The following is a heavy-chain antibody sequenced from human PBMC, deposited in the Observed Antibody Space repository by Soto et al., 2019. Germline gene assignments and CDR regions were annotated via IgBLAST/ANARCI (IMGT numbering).Heavy chain of an antibody. CDR2: ISGAGSTI. CDR3: ARRVGATPRAFYFDY. CDR1: VFTFSTYS. D-gene: IGHD1-26*01. V-gene: IGHV3-48*03. Sequence: SLRLSCKASVFTFSTYSMNWVRQAPGKGLDWVASISGAGSTIYYADSVKGRFTISRDNVKNSLYLQMNSLRAEDTAVYYCARRVGATPRAFYFDYWGQGTLVTVSS. J-gene: IGHJ4*02.